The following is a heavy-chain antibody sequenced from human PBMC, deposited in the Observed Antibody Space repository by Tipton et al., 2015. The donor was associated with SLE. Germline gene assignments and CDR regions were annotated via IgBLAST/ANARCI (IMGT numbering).Heavy chain of an antibody. V-gene: IGHV4-34*01. CDR2: INHSGST. CDR3: ARGRSTVTTRAFDI. CDR1: GGSFSGYY. Sequence: TLSLTCAVYGGSFSGYYWSWIRQPPGKGLEWIGEINHSGSTNYNPSLKSRVTISVDTSKNQFSLKLSSVAAADTAVYYCARGRSTVTTRAFDIWGQGTMVTVSS. D-gene: IGHD4-17*01. J-gene: IGHJ3*02.